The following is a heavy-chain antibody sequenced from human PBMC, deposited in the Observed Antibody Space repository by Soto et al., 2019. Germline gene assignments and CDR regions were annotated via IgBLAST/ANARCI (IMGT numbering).Heavy chain of an antibody. D-gene: IGHD4-17*01. V-gene: IGHV4-4*02. J-gene: IGHJ4*02. CDR3: AREPQGLRWYPLGYFDY. CDR1: GGSISSSNW. Sequence: QVQLQESGPGLVKPSGTLSLTCAVSGGSISSSNWWSWVRQPPGKGLEWIWEICHSGSTNYNPSLKSRVTISVDKSKNQFSLKLSSVTAADTAVYYCAREPQGLRWYPLGYFDYWGQGTLVTVSS. CDR2: ICHSGST.